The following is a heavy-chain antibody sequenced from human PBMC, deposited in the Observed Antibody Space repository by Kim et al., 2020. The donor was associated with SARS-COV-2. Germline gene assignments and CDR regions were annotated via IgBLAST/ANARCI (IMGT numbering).Heavy chain of an antibody. CDR3: ARPDSRNWVDP. V-gene: IGHV4-39*01. D-gene: IGHD6-13*01. CDR2: T. J-gene: IGHJ5*02. Sequence: TYTTPSLKSRFAISGETSKNQFSLKLSSVTAADTAVYYCARPDSRNWVDPWGQGTLVTVSS.